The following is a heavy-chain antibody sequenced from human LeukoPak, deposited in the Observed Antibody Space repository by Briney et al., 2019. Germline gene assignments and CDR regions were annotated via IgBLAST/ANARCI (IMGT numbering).Heavy chain of an antibody. CDR1: GFIFSSHW. J-gene: IGHJ4*02. CDR3: ARDYGWSFAN. CDR2: IKYDGSEQ. Sequence: GGSLRLSCTSSGFIFSSHWMNWVRQAPGKGPEWVANIKYDGSEQYYVDSVKGRFSVSRDNTKNLLYLQMNSLRVEDTAVYYCARDYGWSFANWGQGTLVTVSS. V-gene: IGHV3-7*03. D-gene: IGHD3-10*01.